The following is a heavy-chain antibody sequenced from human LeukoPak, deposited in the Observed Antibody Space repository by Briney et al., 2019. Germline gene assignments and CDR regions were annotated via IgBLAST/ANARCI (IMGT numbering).Heavy chain of an antibody. D-gene: IGHD5-12*01. J-gene: IGHJ4*02. CDR3: AKDIGPWLRFGGLGYYFDY. CDR1: GFTFSSYS. Sequence: GGSLRLSCAASGFTFSSYSMNWVRQAPGKGLEWVSSISSSSSYIYYADSVKGRFTISRDNAKNSLYLQMNSLRTEDTALYYCAKDIGPWLRFGGLGYYFDYWGQGTLVTVSS. CDR2: ISSSSSYI. V-gene: IGHV3-21*04.